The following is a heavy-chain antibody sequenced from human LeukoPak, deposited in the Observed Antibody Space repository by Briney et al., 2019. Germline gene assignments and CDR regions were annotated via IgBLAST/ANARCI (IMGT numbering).Heavy chain of an antibody. V-gene: IGHV4-61*02. CDR3: ARFPKPYCSGGSCYSGYYFDY. Sequence: SETLSLTCTVSGGSISSGSYYWSWIRQPAGKGLEWIVRIYTSGSTNYNPSLKSRVTISVDTSKNQFSLKLSSVTAADTAVYYCARFPKPYCSGGSCYSGYYFDYWGQGTLVTVSS. CDR1: GGSISSGSYY. CDR2: IYTSGST. J-gene: IGHJ4*02. D-gene: IGHD2-15*01.